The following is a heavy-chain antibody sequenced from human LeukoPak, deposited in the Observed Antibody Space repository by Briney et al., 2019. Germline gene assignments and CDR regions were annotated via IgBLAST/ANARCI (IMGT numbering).Heavy chain of an antibody. CDR2: INSGGSST. J-gene: IGHJ4*02. Sequence: PGGSLRLSCAASGFTFSSYLMHWVRQAPGKGLVWVSRINSGGSSTTYADSVKGRFTISRDNAQNTLYLQMNSLRAEDTAVYYCARLYSSSLGLDYWGQGILVTVSS. CDR1: GFTFSSYL. CDR3: ARLYSSSLGLDY. D-gene: IGHD6-6*01. V-gene: IGHV3-74*01.